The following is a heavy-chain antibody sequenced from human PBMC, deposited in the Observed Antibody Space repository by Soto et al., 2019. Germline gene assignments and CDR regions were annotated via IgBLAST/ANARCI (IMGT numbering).Heavy chain of an antibody. CDR3: ARAVSSSSSGWSYYYYYMDV. CDR2: ISAYNGNT. V-gene: IGHV1-18*01. CDR1: GYTFTSYG. D-gene: IGHD6-6*01. Sequence: QVQLVQSGAEVKKPGASVKVSCKASGYTFTSYGISWVRQAPGQGLEWMGWISAYNGNTNYAQKLQGRVTMTTDTSTSTAYMELRSLRSDDTAVCYCARAVSSSSSGWSYYYYYMDVWGKGTTVTVSS. J-gene: IGHJ6*03.